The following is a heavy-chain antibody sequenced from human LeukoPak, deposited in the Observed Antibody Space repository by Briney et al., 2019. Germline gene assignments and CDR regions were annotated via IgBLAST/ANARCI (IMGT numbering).Heavy chain of an antibody. CDR3: ARDRKQQLVQAFDI. D-gene: IGHD6-13*01. V-gene: IGHV4-31*03. Sequence: SETLSLTCSVSGGSISSDGYYWSWIRQHPGKDLKWVGYIYYSGSTYYNPSLKSRVTISVDTSKNQFSLKLSSVTAADTAVYYCARDRKQQLVQAFDIWGQGTMVTVSS. CDR2: IYYSGST. CDR1: GGSISSDGYY. J-gene: IGHJ3*02.